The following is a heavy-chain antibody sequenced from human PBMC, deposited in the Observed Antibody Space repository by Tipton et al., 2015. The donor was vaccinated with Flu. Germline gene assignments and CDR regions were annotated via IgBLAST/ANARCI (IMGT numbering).Heavy chain of an antibody. D-gene: IGHD6-19*01. CDR2: ISAYNGNT. CDR1: GYTFTSYG. V-gene: IGHV1-18*01. J-gene: IGHJ6*02. Sequence: QMQLVQSGAEVKKPGASVKVSCKASGYTFTSYGISWVRQAPGQGLEWMGWISAYNGNTNYAQKLQGRVTMTTDTSTSTAYMELRSLRSDDTAVYSCARDGVRVWQWLLPMDVWGQGTTVTVSS. CDR3: ARDGVRVWQWLLPMDV.